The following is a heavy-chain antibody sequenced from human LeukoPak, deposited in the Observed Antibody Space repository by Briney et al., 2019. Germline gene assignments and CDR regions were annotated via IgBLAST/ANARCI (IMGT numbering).Heavy chain of an antibody. J-gene: IGHJ4*02. D-gene: IGHD5-24*01. Sequence: GGSLRLSCAASGFTFSSYGTHWVRQAPGKGLEWVAFIRYDGSNKYYADSVKGRFTISRDNSKNTLYLQMNSLRAEDTAVYYCAKDVEMATISYFDYWGQGTLVTVSS. CDR1: GFTFSSYG. CDR2: IRYDGSNK. CDR3: AKDVEMATISYFDY. V-gene: IGHV3-30*02.